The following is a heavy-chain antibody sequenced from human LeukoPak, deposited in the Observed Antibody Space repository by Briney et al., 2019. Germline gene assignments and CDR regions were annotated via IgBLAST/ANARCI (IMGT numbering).Heavy chain of an antibody. D-gene: IGHD6-13*01. Sequence: GGSLRLSCAASGFTFSSYAMHWVRQAPGKGLEYVSAISSNGGSTYYANSVKGRFTISRDNSKNTLYLQMNSLRAEDTAVYYCAKRAREYSSSWYTFDYWGQGTLVTVSS. CDR2: ISSNGGST. V-gene: IGHV3-64*01. J-gene: IGHJ4*02. CDR1: GFTFSSYA. CDR3: AKRAREYSSSWYTFDY.